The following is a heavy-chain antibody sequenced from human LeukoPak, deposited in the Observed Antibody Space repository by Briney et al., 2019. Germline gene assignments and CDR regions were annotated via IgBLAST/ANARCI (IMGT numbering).Heavy chain of an antibody. CDR3: ARDLQNDSGY. CDR1: GFTFSSYV. CDR2: ISYDGSNK. V-gene: IGHV3-30-3*01. D-gene: IGHD3-10*01. J-gene: IGHJ4*02. Sequence: PGRSLGLSCAASGFTFSSYVMHWVRQAPGKGLEWVAVISYDGSNKYYADSVKGRFTISRDNSKNTLYLQMNSLRAEDTAVYYCARDLQNDSGYWGQGTLVTVSS.